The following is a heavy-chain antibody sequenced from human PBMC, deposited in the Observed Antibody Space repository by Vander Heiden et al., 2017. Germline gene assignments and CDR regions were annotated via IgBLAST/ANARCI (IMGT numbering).Heavy chain of an antibody. CDR1: GFPFSSYA. CDR3: ANRRLPAIDP. CDR2: ISGSGGST. J-gene: IGHJ5*02. Sequence: EVQLFESGGGLVQPGGSLTLSRAASGFPFSSYARGWVRQAPGKGLEWVSAISGSGGSTYYADSVKGRFTISRDNSKNTLYLQMNSLRAEDTAVYYCANRRLPAIDPWGQGTLVTVSS. D-gene: IGHD2-2*01. V-gene: IGHV3-23*01.